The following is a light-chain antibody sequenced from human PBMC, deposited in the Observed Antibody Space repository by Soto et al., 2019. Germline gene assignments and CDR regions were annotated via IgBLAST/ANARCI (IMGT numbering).Light chain of an antibody. V-gene: IGKV1-9*01. J-gene: IGKJ1*01. Sequence: QLTQSPSSLSASVGDRVTITCRASQGIASYLAWYQQKPGQAPNLLIYAASTLQSGVPSRFSGSGSGADFSLTISSLQPEDFANYFCLQYNTFPPTFGKGTKVDI. CDR1: QGIASY. CDR3: LQYNTFPPT. CDR2: AAS.